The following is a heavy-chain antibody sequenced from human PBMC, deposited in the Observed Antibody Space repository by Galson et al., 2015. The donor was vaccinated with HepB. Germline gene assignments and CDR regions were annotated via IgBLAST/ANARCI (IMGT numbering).Heavy chain of an antibody. V-gene: IGHV3-23*01. CDR3: VRDLSCNGGGCEYFQH. Sequence: SLRLSCAASGFSFSTYAMSWVRQAPGKGLEWVSAVSGSGGSKFHADSVKGRFTVSRDNSGNTLYLQMNSLRVEDTAIYYCVRDLSCNGGGCEYFQHWGQGTLVTVSS. J-gene: IGHJ1*01. CDR2: VSGSGGSK. CDR1: GFSFSTYA. D-gene: IGHD2-15*01.